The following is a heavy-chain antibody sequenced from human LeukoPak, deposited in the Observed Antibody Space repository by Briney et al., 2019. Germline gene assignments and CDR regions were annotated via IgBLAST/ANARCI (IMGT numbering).Heavy chain of an antibody. D-gene: IGHD5-18*01. J-gene: IGHJ4*02. V-gene: IGHV3-48*04. CDR3: AREEAMVAFDY. CDR2: ISSSGSTI. Sequence: GGSLRLSCAASGFTFSNYSMNWVRQAPGKGLEWVSYISSSGSTIYYADSVKGRLTISRDNAKNSLYLQMNSLRAEDTAVYYCAREEAMVAFDYWGQGTLVTVSS. CDR1: GFTFSNYS.